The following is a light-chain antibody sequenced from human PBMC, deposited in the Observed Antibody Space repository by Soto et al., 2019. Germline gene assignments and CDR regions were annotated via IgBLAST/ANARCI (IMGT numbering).Light chain of an antibody. J-gene: IGKJ5*01. CDR2: WAS. CDR3: QQHYSTPLT. V-gene: IGKV4-1*01. Sequence: DMVMTHSPGSLAVCLGERATVKCNSTESVLYNSNKKTYLAWYQQKPGQPPKLLIYWASTRDSGVPDRFSGSSSGTDFTLTISSLQAADVAVYYCQQHYSTPLTFGQGTRLEIK. CDR1: ESVLYNSNKKTY.